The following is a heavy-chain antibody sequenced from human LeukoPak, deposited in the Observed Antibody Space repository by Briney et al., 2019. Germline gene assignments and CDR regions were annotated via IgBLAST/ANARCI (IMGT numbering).Heavy chain of an antibody. CDR2: MYYDGST. V-gene: IGHV4-39*01. Sequence: PSETLSLTCTVSGGSIYSTTFYWGWIRQPPGKGLEWIGSMYYDGSTYHNPSLKSRVIISVDTSNNQFSLKLTSVTAADTAVYFCARRSDSGSDDGEDYFDYWGQGTLVTVSS. CDR3: ARRSDSGSDDGEDYFDY. J-gene: IGHJ4*02. D-gene: IGHD1-26*01. CDR1: GGSIYSTTFY.